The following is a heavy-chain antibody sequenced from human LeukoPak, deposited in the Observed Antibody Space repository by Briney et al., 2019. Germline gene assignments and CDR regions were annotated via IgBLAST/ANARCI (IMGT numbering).Heavy chain of an antibody. D-gene: IGHD6-25*01. V-gene: IGHV3-53*01. CDR3: ARAGGIAAAGFVDV. CDR2: IYSGGST. Sequence: PGGSLRLSCAASGFTVSSNYMSWVRQAPGKGLEWVSVIYSGGSTYYADSAKGRFTTSRDNSKNTLYLQMNSLRAEDTAVYYCARAGGIAAAGFVDVWGKGTTVTVSS. CDR1: GFTVSSNY. J-gene: IGHJ6*04.